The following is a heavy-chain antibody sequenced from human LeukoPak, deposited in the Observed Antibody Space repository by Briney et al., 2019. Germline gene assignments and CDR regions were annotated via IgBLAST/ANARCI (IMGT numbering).Heavy chain of an antibody. V-gene: IGHV3-53*01. J-gene: IGHJ4*02. CDR1: GFTVSSNS. CDR2: IYSGGST. CDR3: ARDMGFGELYFDY. Sequence: PGGSLRLSCAASGFTVSSNSMTWVRQAPGKGLQWVSVIYSGGSTYHADSVTGRLAISRDTSKNTVYLQMNSLRAEDTAVYYCARDMGFGELYFDYWGQGTLVTVSS. D-gene: IGHD3-10*01.